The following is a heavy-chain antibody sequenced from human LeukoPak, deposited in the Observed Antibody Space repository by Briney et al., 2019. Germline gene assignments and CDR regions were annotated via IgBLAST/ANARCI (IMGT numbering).Heavy chain of an antibody. CDR3: AKDPTSYYYDSSGYYNGY. V-gene: IGHV3-30*04. Sequence: GGSLRLSCAASGFTFSSYAMHWVRQAPGKGLEWVAVISYDGSNKYYADSVKGRFTISRDNSKNTLYLQMNSLRAEDTAVYYCAKDPTSYYYDSSGYYNGYWGQGTLVTVST. J-gene: IGHJ4*02. CDR2: ISYDGSNK. D-gene: IGHD3-22*01. CDR1: GFTFSSYA.